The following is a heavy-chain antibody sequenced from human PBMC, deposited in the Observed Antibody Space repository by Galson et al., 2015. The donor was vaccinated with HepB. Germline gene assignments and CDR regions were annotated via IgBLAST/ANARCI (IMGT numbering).Heavy chain of an antibody. V-gene: IGHV3-66*01. CDR3: APGIAAAGIGY. D-gene: IGHD6-13*01. Sequence: SLRLSCAASGFTVSSNYMSWVRQAPGKGLEWVSVINRGGSTYYADNVKGRFTISRDNAKNTVYLQMNSLRAEDTAVYYCAPGIAAAGIGYWGQGTLVTVSS. CDR2: INRGGST. CDR1: GFTVSSNY. J-gene: IGHJ4*02.